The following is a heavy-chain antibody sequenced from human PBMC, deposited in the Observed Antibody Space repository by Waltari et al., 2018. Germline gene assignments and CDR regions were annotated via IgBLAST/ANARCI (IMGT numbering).Heavy chain of an antibody. J-gene: IGHJ3*02. CDR3: ARDKGWDGYNSDAFDI. CDR2: IYYSGST. D-gene: IGHD5-12*01. CDR1: GGSISSYY. V-gene: IGHV4-59*01. Sequence: QVQLQQWGAGLLKPSETLSLTCTVSGGSISSYYWSWIRQPPGKGLEWIGYIYYSGSTNYNPSLKSRVTISVDTSKNQFSLKLSSVTAADTAVYYCARDKGWDGYNSDAFDIWGQGTMVTVSS.